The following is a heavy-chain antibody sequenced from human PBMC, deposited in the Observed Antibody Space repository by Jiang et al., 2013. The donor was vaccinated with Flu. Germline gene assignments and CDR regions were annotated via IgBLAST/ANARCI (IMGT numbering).Heavy chain of an antibody. CDR3: ARVGATYWHFDL. CDR1: RGSITSYY. J-gene: IGHJ2*01. V-gene: IGHV4-59*01. D-gene: IGHD1-26*01. Sequence: GSGLVKPSETLSLTCTVSRGSITSYYWSWIRQPPGKGLEWIGYIYYTGSGNYNPSLESRVTMSVDTSKKQFSLNLSSVTAADTAVYYCARVGATYWHFDLWGRGSLVSVSS. CDR2: IYYTGSG.